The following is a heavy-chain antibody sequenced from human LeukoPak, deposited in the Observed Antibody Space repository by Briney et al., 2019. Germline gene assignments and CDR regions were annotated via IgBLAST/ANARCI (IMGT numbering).Heavy chain of an antibody. CDR3: ANPNLGYSSDD. CDR2: INPNSGVT. J-gene: IGHJ4*02. CDR1: GYSDTCYY. Sequence: ASVTDSFKGSGYSDTCYYMHGVRPAPGQGLGWVGWINPNSGVTNYAQKFQGRVTMTRDTSISTAYMEVSRLRYDDTAVYYCANPNLGYSSDDWGEASPVTVSS. V-gene: IGHV1-2*02. D-gene: IGHD5-18*01.